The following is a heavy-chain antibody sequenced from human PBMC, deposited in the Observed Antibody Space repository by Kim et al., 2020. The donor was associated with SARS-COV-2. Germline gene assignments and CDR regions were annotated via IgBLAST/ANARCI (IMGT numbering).Heavy chain of an antibody. CDR2: IYYSGST. J-gene: IGHJ4*02. V-gene: IGHV4-59*01. D-gene: IGHD3-22*01. Sequence: SETLSLTCTVSGGSISSYYWSWIRQPPGKGLEWIGYIYYSGSTNYNPSLKSRVTISVDTSKNQFSLKLSPVTAADTAVYYCASASHYYDSSGYPWAPYYLDYWGQGTLVTVSS. CDR3: ASASHYYDSSGYPWAPYYLDY. CDR1: GGSISSYY.